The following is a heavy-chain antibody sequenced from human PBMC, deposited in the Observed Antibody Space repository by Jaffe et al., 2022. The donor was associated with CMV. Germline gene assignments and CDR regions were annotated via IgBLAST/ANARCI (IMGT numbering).Heavy chain of an antibody. CDR3: VRHSNYYGSGTTH. Sequence: QLQLQESGPGLVKPSETLSLSCTVSGGSISTNGDYWGWIRQPPGKGLEWIGSIYYGANTYYNPSLESRVTIAVDTSKNQFSLKLTSVTAADTAVYYCVRHSNYYGSGTTHWGQGTLVTVSS. J-gene: IGHJ4*02. V-gene: IGHV4-39*01. CDR1: GGSISTNGDY. D-gene: IGHD3-10*01. CDR2: IYYGANT.